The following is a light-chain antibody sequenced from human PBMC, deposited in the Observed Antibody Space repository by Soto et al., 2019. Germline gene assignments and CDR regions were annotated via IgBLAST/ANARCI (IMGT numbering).Light chain of an antibody. Sequence: QSALTQPASVSGSPGQSITISCTGTSSDVGGYNYVSWYQQHPGKAPKLMIYDVSNRPSGVSIRFSGSKSGNTASLTISRLQAEDEADYYCSSYTTTIRVFGGGTKLTVL. V-gene: IGLV2-14*01. CDR1: SSDVGGYNY. CDR3: SSYTTTIRV. CDR2: DVS. J-gene: IGLJ3*02.